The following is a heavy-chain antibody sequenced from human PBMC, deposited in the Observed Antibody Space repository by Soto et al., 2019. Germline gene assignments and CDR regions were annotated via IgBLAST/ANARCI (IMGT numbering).Heavy chain of an antibody. CDR2: INSGSGDT. CDR3: GRESRSYSDNHWDRLDW. D-gene: IGHD1-26*01. CDR1: GYSFTNYG. Sequence: TSVKVSCKASGYSFTNYGIHWVRQAPVQRLAWMGWINSGSGDTKHSQKFQGRASLTRDTAARTVYMEMNSRRSADTGMYFCGRESRSYSDNHWDRLDWWGQGTLVTVSS. J-gene: IGHJ4*02. V-gene: IGHV1-3*04.